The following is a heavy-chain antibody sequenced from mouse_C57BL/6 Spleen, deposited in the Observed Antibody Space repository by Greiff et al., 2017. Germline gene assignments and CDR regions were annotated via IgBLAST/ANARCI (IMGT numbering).Heavy chain of an antibody. J-gene: IGHJ3*01. V-gene: IGHV14-4*01. Sequence: EVQLQQSGAELVRPGASVKLSCTASGFNIKDDYMHWVKQRPEQGLEWIGWIDPENGDTEYASKFQGKATITADTSSNTAYLQLSSLTSEDTAVYYCTAPYGNYVGSWFAYWGQGTLSLSLQ. D-gene: IGHD2-1*01. CDR3: TAPYGNYVGSWFAY. CDR1: GFNIKDDY. CDR2: IDPENGDT.